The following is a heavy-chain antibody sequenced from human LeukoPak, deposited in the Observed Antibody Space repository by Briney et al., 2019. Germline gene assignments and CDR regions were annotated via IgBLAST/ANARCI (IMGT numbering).Heavy chain of an antibody. Sequence: SETLSLTCAVYGGSFSGYYWSWIRQPPGKGLEWIGEIYHSGSTNYNPSLKSRVTISVDTSKNQFSLKLSSVTAADTAVYYCARGSTTGVSYWGQGALGTVSS. CDR2: IYHSGST. CDR1: GGSFSGYY. CDR3: ARGSTTGVSY. V-gene: IGHV4-34*01. J-gene: IGHJ4*02. D-gene: IGHD4-23*01.